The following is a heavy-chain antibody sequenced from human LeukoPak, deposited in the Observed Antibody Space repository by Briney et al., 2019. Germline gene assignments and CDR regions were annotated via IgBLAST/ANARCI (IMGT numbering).Heavy chain of an antibody. CDR3: ARGSDDYGDLRYDY. J-gene: IGHJ4*02. V-gene: IGHV1-8*01. CDR2: MNPNSGNT. Sequence: GASVKVSCKASGYTFTSYDINWVRQATGQGLEWMGWMNPNSGNTGYAQKFQGRVTMTRNTSISTAYMERSSLRSEDTAVYYCARGSDDYGDLRYDYWGQGTLVTVSS. CDR1: GYTFTSYD. D-gene: IGHD4-17*01.